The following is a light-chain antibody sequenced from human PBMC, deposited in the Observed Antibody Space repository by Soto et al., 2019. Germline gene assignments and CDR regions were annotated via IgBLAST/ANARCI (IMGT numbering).Light chain of an antibody. CDR1: QSISSF. J-gene: IGKJ1*01. CDR2: AAS. CDR3: QQSYSIWWT. Sequence: DIQMTQSPSSLSTSVGDRVTISCRASQSISSFLNWFQQKPGKAPKLLIYAASSLQSGVPSRFSGSGSGTNFTLTIDSLQPDDFATYYCQQSYSIWWTFGQGTKVEFK. V-gene: IGKV1-39*01.